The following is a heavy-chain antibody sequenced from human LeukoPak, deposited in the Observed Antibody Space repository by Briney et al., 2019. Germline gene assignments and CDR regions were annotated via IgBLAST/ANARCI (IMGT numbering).Heavy chain of an antibody. J-gene: IGHJ4*02. CDR2: ISSSSSTI. D-gene: IGHD3-3*01. CDR1: GFTFSSYS. V-gene: IGHV3-48*01. CDR3: ARSGVLRFLEWLY. Sequence: GGSLRLSCAASGFTFSSYSMNWVRQAPGKGREWVSYISSSSSTIYYADSVKGRFTTSRDNAKNSLYLQMNSLRAEDTAVYYCARSGVLRFLEWLYWGQGTLVTVSS.